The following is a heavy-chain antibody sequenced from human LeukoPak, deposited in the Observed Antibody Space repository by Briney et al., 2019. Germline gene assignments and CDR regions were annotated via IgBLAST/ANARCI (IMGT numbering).Heavy chain of an antibody. J-gene: IGHJ3*02. CDR2: ISYDGSIK. Sequence: PGGSLRLSCAASGFTFSSYAMHWVRQAPGKGLEWMAIISYDGSIKLCADSVKGRFTISRDNSKNTLYLQMNSLRAEDTAMYYCARRDFYGGDPLVAFDIWGQGTMVTVSS. D-gene: IGHD2-21*01. V-gene: IGHV3-30-3*01. CDR3: ARRDFYGGDPLVAFDI. CDR1: GFTFSSYA.